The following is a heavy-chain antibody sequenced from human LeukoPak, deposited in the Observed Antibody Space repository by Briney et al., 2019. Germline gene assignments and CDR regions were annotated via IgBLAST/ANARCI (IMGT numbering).Heavy chain of an antibody. J-gene: IGHJ4*02. CDR1: GYSFTNYW. CDR3: ARQGEVYSSSWYPDY. CDR2: IYPGDSDT. D-gene: IGHD6-13*01. V-gene: IGHV5-51*01. Sequence: GESLKISCKGSGYSFTNYWIGWVRQMPGKGLEWMGIIYPGDSDTRYSPSFQGQVTISADKSISTAYLQWSSLKASDTAMYYCARQGEVYSSSWYPDYWGQGTLVTVSS.